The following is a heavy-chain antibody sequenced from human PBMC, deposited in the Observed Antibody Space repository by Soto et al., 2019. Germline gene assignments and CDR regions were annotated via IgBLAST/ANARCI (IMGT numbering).Heavy chain of an antibody. CDR1: GGSISSYY. CDR2: IHYSGST. CDR3: ARVEFDDFWSGYNWFDP. D-gene: IGHD3-3*01. V-gene: IGHV4-59*12. J-gene: IGHJ5*02. Sequence: SETLSLTCTVSGGSISSYYWSWIRQPPGKGLEWIGYIHYSGSTNYNPSLKSRVTISVDTSKNQFSLKLSSVTAADTAVYYCARVEFDDFWSGYNWFDPWGQGTLVTVSS.